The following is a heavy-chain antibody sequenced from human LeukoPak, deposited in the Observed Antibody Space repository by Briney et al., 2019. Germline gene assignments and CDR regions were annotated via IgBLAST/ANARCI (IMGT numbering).Heavy chain of an antibody. CDR3: ARDGSLPAVAGTDYYYYMDV. D-gene: IGHD6-19*01. J-gene: IGHJ6*03. CDR2: IIPIFGTA. Sequence: ASVKVSCKASGGTFSSYAISWVQQAPGQGLEWMGGIIPIFGTANYAQKFQGKVTITADKSTSTAYMELSSLRSEDTAVYYCARDGSLPAVAGTDYYYYMDVWGKGTTVTVSS. V-gene: IGHV1-69*06. CDR1: GGTFSSYA.